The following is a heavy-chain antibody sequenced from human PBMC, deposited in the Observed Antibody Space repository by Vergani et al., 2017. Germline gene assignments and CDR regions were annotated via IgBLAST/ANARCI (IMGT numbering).Heavy chain of an antibody. V-gene: IGHV4-31*03. CDR1: GGPISSGGYY. Sequence: QVQLQESGPGLVKPSQTLSLTCTVSGGPISSGGYYWSWIRQHPGKGLEWIGYIYYSGSTYYNPSLKSRVTISVDTSKNQFSLKLSSVTAADTAVYYCARGAKSAYNWFDPWGQGTLVTVSS. CDR2: IYYSGST. CDR3: ARGAKSAYNWFDP. D-gene: IGHD3-3*01. J-gene: IGHJ5*02.